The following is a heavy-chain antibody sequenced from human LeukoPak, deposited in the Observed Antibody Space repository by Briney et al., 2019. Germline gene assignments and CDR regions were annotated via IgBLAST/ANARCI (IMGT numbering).Heavy chain of an antibody. CDR2: INTGTAT. CDR3: ARGDGFMIRD. Sequence: EWVSLINTGTATPSADSVKGRFTISRDNSKTTLYLQMNSLRVEDTAVYYCARGDGFMIRDWGQGTLVTVSS. J-gene: IGHJ4*02. V-gene: IGHV3-66*01. D-gene: IGHD3-10*01.